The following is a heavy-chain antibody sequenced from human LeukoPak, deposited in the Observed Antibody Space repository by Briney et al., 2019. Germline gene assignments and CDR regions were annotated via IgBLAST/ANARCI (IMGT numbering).Heavy chain of an antibody. CDR1: GFTFSSYA. J-gene: IGHJ4*02. D-gene: IGHD3-3*01. Sequence: GGSLRLSCAASGFTFSSYAMSWVRQAPGKGLEWVATIRGSGVGTYFTDSVKGRFTISRDNSRNMLHLQMNSLRAEDTAVYYCATRGAYYEFDYWGQGTLVTVSS. CDR2: IRGSGVGT. V-gene: IGHV3-23*01. CDR3: ATRGAYYEFDY.